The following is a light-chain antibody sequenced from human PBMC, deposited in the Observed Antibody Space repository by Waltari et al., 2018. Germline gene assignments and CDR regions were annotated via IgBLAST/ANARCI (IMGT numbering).Light chain of an antibody. Sequence: DIVMTQSPASLAVSLGERATITCRSSQSVLNRDTKKSYLAWYQQKSGQTPKLLIYWAATRESGVPNRFSGSGSGTDFTLTITSLQAEDVAVYYCQQYYSTVTFGGGTKVEIK. CDR2: WAA. V-gene: IGKV4-1*01. J-gene: IGKJ4*01. CDR1: QSVLNRDTKKSY. CDR3: QQYYSTVT.